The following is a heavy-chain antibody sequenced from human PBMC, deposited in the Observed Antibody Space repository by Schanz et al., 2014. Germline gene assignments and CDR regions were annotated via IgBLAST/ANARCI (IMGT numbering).Heavy chain of an antibody. CDR1: GFTFSSYA. Sequence: EVQLLESGGGLVQPGGSLRLSCAASGFTFSSYAMSWVRQAPGKGLEWVSALSGSGGSTDYADSVKGRFTISRDKSKNTLYLQMISLRAADTAVYYCAKQVHYDILDASRNWGQGTLVTVSS. CDR3: AKQVHYDILDASRN. V-gene: IGHV3-23*01. J-gene: IGHJ4*02. D-gene: IGHD3-9*01. CDR2: LSGSGGST.